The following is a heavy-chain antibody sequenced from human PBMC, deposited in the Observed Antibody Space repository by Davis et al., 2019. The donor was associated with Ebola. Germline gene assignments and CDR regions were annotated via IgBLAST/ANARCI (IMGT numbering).Heavy chain of an antibody. J-gene: IGHJ6*02. Sequence: GGSLRLSCTTSGFTFGDYAMSWVRQAPGKGLEWVANIKQDGSEKYYVDSVKGRFTISRNNAKNSLYLQMNSLRAEDTAVYYCARDPGLGGYYGMDVWGQGTTVTVSS. CDR1: GFTFGDYA. D-gene: IGHD3-16*01. V-gene: IGHV3-7*03. CDR3: ARDPGLGGYYGMDV. CDR2: IKQDGSEK.